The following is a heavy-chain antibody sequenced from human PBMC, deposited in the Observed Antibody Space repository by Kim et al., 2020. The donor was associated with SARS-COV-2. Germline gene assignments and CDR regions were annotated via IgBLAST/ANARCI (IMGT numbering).Heavy chain of an antibody. CDR1: GFTFNSYW. CDR3: ARGVVVVVAANLGGFDP. CDR2: INSDGSST. V-gene: IGHV3-74*01. J-gene: IGHJ5*02. Sequence: GGSLRLSCAASGFTFNSYWMHWVRQAPGKGLVWVSRINSDGSSTCYADSVKGRFTISRDNAKNTLYLQMNSLRAEDTAVYYCARGVVVVVAANLGGFDPWGQGTLVTVSS. D-gene: IGHD2-15*01.